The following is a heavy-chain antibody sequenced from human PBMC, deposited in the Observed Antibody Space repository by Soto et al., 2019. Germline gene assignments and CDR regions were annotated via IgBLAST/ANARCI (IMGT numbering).Heavy chain of an antibody. Sequence: SETLSLTCSVSGSMNDFYWSWIRQSPGKGLEWIGYIYYSGTTNYNPSLKSRVAISLDTSKNQFSLKLTSVTAADTAVYFCARAYDVGGYNPPDYWGQGKLVTVS. V-gene: IGHV4-59*01. J-gene: IGHJ4*02. CDR2: IYYSGTT. CDR1: GSMNDFY. CDR3: ARAYDVGGYNPPDY. D-gene: IGHD3-22*01.